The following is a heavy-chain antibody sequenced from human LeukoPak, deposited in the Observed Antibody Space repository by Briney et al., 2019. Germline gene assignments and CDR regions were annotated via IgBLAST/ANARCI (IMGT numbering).Heavy chain of an antibody. CDR2: IYYSGNT. Sequence: SQTLSLTCSVSGGSISSGNYYWTWIRQPPEKGLEWIGYIYYSGNTYYNPSLKSRINISVDTSKNQFSLKLSSVTAADTAVYYCARGPKNSGSSFDPWGQGTLVTVSS. J-gene: IGHJ5*02. CDR1: GGSISSGNYY. V-gene: IGHV4-30-4*08. D-gene: IGHD1-7*01. CDR3: ARGPKNSGSSFDP.